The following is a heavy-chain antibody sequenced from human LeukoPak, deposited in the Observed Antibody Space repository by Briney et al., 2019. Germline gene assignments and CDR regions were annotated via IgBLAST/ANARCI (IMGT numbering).Heavy chain of an antibody. CDR3: ARAGFYSGWYVVDF. D-gene: IGHD6-19*01. CDR1: GFTVSNNY. Sequence: PGGSLRLSCAASGFTVSNNYMSWVRQRPGKGLEWGSVIYSGGNTYYADSVRGRFTISRDNSQNTLYLQMNSLRVDDTALYFCARAGFYSGWYVVDFWGHGTMVTVSS. CDR2: IYSGGNT. J-gene: IGHJ4*01. V-gene: IGHV3-53*03.